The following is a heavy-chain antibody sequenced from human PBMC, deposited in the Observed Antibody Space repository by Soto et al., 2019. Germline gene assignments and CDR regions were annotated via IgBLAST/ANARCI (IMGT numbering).Heavy chain of an antibody. CDR2: IYYSGST. CDR3: ARHEAPSGWYFDY. J-gene: IGHJ4*02. V-gene: IGHV4-39*01. CDR1: GGAISSISHY. D-gene: IGHD6-19*01. Sequence: QLQLQESGPGLVKPSETLSLTCTVSGGAISSISHYSGWIRQPPGKGLEGIGSIYYSGSTYYNPSLKSRVTISVDTSNNQFSLKLRSVTAADKAVYYCARHEAPSGWYFDYWGQGTLVTVSS.